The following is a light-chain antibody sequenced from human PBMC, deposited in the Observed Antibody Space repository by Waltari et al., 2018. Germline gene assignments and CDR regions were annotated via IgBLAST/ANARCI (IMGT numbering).Light chain of an antibody. J-gene: IGLJ1*01. Sequence: QSALTQPPSASGSPGPSVTISCTGTSSDVGSSNYVSWYQQHPGKAPTLMSYEVTKRPAGVTDRFSGSKSGNTASLTVSGLQVEDEADYYCNSFAVGSKFVFGTGTKVTVL. CDR1: SSDVGSSNY. V-gene: IGLV2-8*01. CDR2: EVT. CDR3: NSFAVGSKFV.